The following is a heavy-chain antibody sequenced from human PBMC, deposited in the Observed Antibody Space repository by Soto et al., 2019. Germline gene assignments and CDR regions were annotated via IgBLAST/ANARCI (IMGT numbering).Heavy chain of an antibody. V-gene: IGHV1-69*02. Sequence: QVQLVQSGAEVKRPGSSVKVSCKASGDTFTFYSINWVRQAPGLGLEWMGRINPILSMSNYAQRFQGRVTMTADKXTSTAYMELSSLRSEDTATYYCARSYGSGYRAFDYWGQGALVTVSS. CDR2: INPILSMS. CDR3: ARSYGSGYRAFDY. CDR1: GDTFTFYS. J-gene: IGHJ4*02. D-gene: IGHD3-10*01.